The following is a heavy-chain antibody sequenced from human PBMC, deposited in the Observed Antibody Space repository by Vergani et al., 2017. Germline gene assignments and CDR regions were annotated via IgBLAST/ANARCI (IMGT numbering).Heavy chain of an antibody. Sequence: QVQLVESGGGVVQPGRSLRLSCAASGFSFSSYAMHWVRQAPGKGLEWVAVISYDGSNKYYADSVKGRFTISRDNSKNTLYLQMNSLRVEDTAVYYCARGQYYDFWSGYLDYWGQGTLVTVSS. J-gene: IGHJ4*02. D-gene: IGHD3-3*01. CDR2: ISYDGSNK. CDR3: ARGQYYDFWSGYLDY. V-gene: IGHV3-30*04. CDR1: GFSFSSYA.